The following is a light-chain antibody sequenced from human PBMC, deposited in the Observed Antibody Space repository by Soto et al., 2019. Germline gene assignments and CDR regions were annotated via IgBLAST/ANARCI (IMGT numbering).Light chain of an antibody. V-gene: IGKV3-15*01. J-gene: IGKJ2*01. CDR2: GAS. Sequence: EIVMTQSPATLSVSPGERATLSCRASQSVSSKLAWYQQKPGQAPRLLIYGASTRATGIPARFSGSGSGTEFTLTITSLQPEDSATYYCQQRNSYPRTFGQGTKVEIK. CDR3: QQRNSYPRT. CDR1: QSVSSK.